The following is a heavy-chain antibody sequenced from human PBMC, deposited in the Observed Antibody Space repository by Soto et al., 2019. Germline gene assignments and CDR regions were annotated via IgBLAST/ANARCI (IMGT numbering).Heavy chain of an antibody. V-gene: IGHV1-69*06. CDR1: GGTFSSYA. J-gene: IGHJ4*02. D-gene: IGHD6-19*01. Sequence: SVKVSCKASGGTFSSYAIGWVRQAPGQGLEWMGGIIPIFGTANYAQKFQGRVTITADKSTSTAYMELSSLRSEDTAVYYCARAPLAGDGFDYWGQGTLVTVSS. CDR3: ARAPLAGDGFDY. CDR2: IIPIFGTA.